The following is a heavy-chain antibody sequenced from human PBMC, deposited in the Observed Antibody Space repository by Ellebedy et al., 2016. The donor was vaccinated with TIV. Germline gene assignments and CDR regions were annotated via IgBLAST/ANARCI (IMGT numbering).Heavy chain of an antibody. J-gene: IGHJ6*03. V-gene: IGHV3-33*01. CDR1: GFNLGEYG. CDR2: IWYDGSRK. CDR3: ARDRGTGSSSGYYTDV. D-gene: IGHD6-6*01. Sequence: GGSLRLXXAASGFNLGEYGMHWVRQAPGKGLQWATLIWYDGSRKYYTDSVKGRFTVSRDNSKNTLYLQMNSLTADDSAVYYCARDRGTGSSSGYYTDVWGKGTTVTVSS.